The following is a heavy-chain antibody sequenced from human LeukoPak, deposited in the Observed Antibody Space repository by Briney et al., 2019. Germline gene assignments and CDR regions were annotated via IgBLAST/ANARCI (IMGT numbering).Heavy chain of an antibody. CDR1: GESFSGYH. CDR2: INQSGRT. J-gene: IGHJ4*02. V-gene: IGHV4-34*01. D-gene: IGHD3-10*01. CDR3: ARGRDSGSGSLTLDY. Sequence: SETLSLTCAVYGESFSGYHWSWIRQPPGKGLERIGEINQSGRTNYKPSLKSRVTISADTSKNQFSLKLSSVTAADTAVYYCARGRDSGSGSLTLDYWGQGTLVTVSS.